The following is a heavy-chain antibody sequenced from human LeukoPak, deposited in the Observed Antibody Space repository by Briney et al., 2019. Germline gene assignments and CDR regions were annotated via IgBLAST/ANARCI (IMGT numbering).Heavy chain of an antibody. J-gene: IGHJ5*02. Sequence: PGGSLRLSCAASGFTFSSYWMTWVRQTPGKGLEWVSSISTSSRYIYYKDSVRGRFTISRDDAKNSLHLEMNSLRAEDTAVYYCARADCSSSTCYLRRSWFDPWGQGTLVTVSS. V-gene: IGHV3-21*01. CDR3: ARADCSSSTCYLRRSWFDP. CDR1: GFTFSSYW. CDR2: ISTSSRYI. D-gene: IGHD2-2*01.